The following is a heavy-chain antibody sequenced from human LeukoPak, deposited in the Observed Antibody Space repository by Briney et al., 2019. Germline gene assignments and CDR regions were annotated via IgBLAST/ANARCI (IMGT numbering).Heavy chain of an antibody. V-gene: IGHV3-21*01. CDR1: GFTFSSCS. D-gene: IGHD2-2*02. CDR3: ARAPRYCSSTSCYSADY. Sequence: GGSLRLSCAASGFTFSSCSMNWVRQAPGKGLEWVSSISSSSSYIYYADSVKGRFTISRDNAKNSLYLQMNSLRAEDTAVYYCARAPRYCSSTSCYSADYWGQGTLVTVSS. J-gene: IGHJ4*02. CDR2: ISSSSSYI.